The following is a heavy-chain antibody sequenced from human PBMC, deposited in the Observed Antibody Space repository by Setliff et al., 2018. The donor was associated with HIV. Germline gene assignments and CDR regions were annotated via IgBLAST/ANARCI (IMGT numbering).Heavy chain of an antibody. CDR3: ARELYREWDY. CDR1: GFTFSNYA. J-gene: IGHJ4*02. D-gene: IGHD3-16*02. CDR2: ILSTGERT. Sequence: PGGSLRLSCAASGFTFSNYAMSWVRQAPGEGLEWVSAILSTGERTFYADSVKGRFTISRDNSKNTLYLQMNSLRVEDTAVYYCARELYREWDYWGQGTLVTVSS. V-gene: IGHV3-23*01.